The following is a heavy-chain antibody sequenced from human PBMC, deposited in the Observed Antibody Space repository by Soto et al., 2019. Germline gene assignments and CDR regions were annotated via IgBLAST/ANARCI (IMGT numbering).Heavy chain of an antibody. D-gene: IGHD3-10*01. J-gene: IGHJ4*02. CDR2: IRSKAYGGTT. Sequence: GGSLRLSCSASGFTFGDYAMSWFRQAPGKGLEWVGFIRSKAYGGTTEYAASVKGRFTISRDDSRGIAYLQVSSLRTEDTAVYYCTRSMVRGVIMYFDYWGQGTLVTVSS. CDR3: TRSMVRGVIMYFDY. V-gene: IGHV3-49*03. CDR1: GFTFGDYA.